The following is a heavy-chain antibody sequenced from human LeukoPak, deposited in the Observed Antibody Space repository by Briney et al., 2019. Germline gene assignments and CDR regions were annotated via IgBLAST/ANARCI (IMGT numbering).Heavy chain of an antibody. Sequence: PGGSLRLSCAASGFTFSSYSMNWVRQAPGKGLEWVSSISSSSSYIYYADSVKGRFTISRDNSKNTPYLQMNNLRAEDTAVYYCGSEPDYVDGEDWGQGTLVTVSS. CDR3: GSEPDYVDGED. CDR2: ISSSSSYI. J-gene: IGHJ4*02. D-gene: IGHD4/OR15-4a*01. CDR1: GFTFSSYS. V-gene: IGHV3-21*04.